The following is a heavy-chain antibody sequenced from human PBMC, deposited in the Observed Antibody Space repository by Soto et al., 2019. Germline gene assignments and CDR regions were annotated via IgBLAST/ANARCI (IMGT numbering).Heavy chain of an antibody. V-gene: IGHV4-31*03. CDR3: ARSVDP. CDR2: IFYNGTT. CDR1: VGSISSGGYY. J-gene: IGHJ5*02. Sequence: QVHLQETGPGLVNPSQTLSLTCTVSVGSISSGGYYWSCIRQHPGKGLEWIGYIFYNGTTYYKTSLNSRFTVSIDTTKNQFSLTLSSVTAADTAVYYCARSVDPWGKGTLVTVSS.